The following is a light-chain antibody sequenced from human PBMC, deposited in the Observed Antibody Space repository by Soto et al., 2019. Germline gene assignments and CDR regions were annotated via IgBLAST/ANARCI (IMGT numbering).Light chain of an antibody. V-gene: IGKV1-NL1*01. CDR1: RGISSY. CDR3: HQYGSSPIT. Sequence: IQLTQSPSSLSASVGDRVTIACQASRGISSYLAWYQQKPGKAPKLLVYSASSRATGIPDRFSGSGSGTDFTLTISRLEPEDFAVYYCHQYGSSPITFGQGTRLEIK. CDR2: SAS. J-gene: IGKJ5*01.